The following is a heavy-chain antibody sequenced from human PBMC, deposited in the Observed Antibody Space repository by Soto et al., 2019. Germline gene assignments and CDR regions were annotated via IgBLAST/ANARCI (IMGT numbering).Heavy chain of an antibody. CDR2: ISSSSSTI. CDR3: ARSDYGDYASWGMIAFDI. Sequence: EVQLVESGGGLVQPGGSLRLSCAASGFTFSSYSMNWVRQAPGKGLEWVSYISSSSSTIYYADSVKGRFTISRDNAKNSLYLQMNSLRAEDTAVYYCARSDYGDYASWGMIAFDIWGQGTMVTVSS. J-gene: IGHJ3*02. V-gene: IGHV3-48*01. CDR1: GFTFSSYS. D-gene: IGHD4-17*01.